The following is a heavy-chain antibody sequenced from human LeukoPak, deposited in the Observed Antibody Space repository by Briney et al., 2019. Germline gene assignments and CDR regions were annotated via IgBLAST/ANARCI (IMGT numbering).Heavy chain of an antibody. D-gene: IGHD6-19*01. CDR2: TYYRSKWYN. Sequence: SQTLSLTCAISGDSVSSNSAAWNWIRQSPSRGLEWLGRTYYRSKWYNDYAVSVNSRITINPDTSKNQFSLQLNSVTPEDTAVYYCARAFFVIAVAGTYRFENWFDPWGQGTLVTVSS. J-gene: IGHJ5*02. CDR1: GDSVSSNSAA. CDR3: ARAFFVIAVAGTYRFENWFDP. V-gene: IGHV6-1*01.